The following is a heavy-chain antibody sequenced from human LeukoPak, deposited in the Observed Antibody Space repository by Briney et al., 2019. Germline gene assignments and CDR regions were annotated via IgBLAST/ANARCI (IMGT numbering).Heavy chain of an antibody. V-gene: IGHV4-39*07. D-gene: IGHD4-23*01. CDR2: IYYSGST. J-gene: IGHJ4*02. Sequence: SETLSLTCTVSGGSLSSSSYYWGWIRQPPGKGLGWIGSIYYSGSTYYNPSLKSRVTISVDTSKNQLSLKLISVTAADTAVYYCAREDTGGLDHWGQGILVTVSP. CDR1: GGSLSSSSYY. CDR3: AREDTGGLDH.